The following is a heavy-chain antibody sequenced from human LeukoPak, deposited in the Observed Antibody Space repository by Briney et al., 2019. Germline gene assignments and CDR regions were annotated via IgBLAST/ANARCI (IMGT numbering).Heavy chain of an antibody. J-gene: IGHJ4*02. V-gene: IGHV3-23*01. Sequence: GGSLRLSCAASGFTFSNYAMSWVRQAPGKGLEWVSGISVSGGSTYYADSVKGRFTISRDNSRSMLYLQMYSLRAEDTAVYYCAKDVTPGYSSSWGFDHWGQGTLVTVSS. CDR3: AKDVTPGYSSSWGFDH. CDR1: GFTFSNYA. D-gene: IGHD6-13*01. CDR2: ISVSGGST.